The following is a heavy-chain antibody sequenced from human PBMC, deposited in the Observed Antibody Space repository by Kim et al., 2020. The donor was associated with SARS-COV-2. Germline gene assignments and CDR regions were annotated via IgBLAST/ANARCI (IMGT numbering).Heavy chain of an antibody. CDR2: ST. D-gene: IGHD5-12*01. CDR3: ARVLGYPGY. V-gene: IGHV3-74*01. Sequence: STSYAASVKGRSTISRDNAKNTLYLQMTSLRAEDTAVYYGARVLGYPGYWGQGTLVTVSS. J-gene: IGHJ4*02.